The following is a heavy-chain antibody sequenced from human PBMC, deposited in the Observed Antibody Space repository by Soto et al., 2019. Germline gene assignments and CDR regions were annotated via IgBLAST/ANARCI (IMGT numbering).Heavy chain of an antibody. J-gene: IGHJ4*02. CDR2: VYYRGRS. CDR1: GGSVSNSNYY. D-gene: IGHD2-8*01. Sequence: KPSETLSLTCTVSGGSVSNSNYYWGWIRQSPGKGLEWIGSVYYRGRSYSKSSVKSRVTISVDMSKTQFSLNLNSVTASDTAVYYCASQRTSVLTQAYFDYWGPGALVTVSS. V-gene: IGHV4-39*01. CDR3: ASQRTSVLTQAYFDY.